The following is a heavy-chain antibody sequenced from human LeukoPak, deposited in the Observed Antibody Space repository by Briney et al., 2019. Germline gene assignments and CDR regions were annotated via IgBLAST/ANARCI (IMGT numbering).Heavy chain of an antibody. D-gene: IGHD6-19*01. V-gene: IGHV3-23*01. Sequence: PGGSLRLSCAASGFTFSSYAMSWVRQAPGKGLEWVSAISGSGGSTYYADSVKGRFTISRDNSKNTLYLQMNSLRAEDTAVYYCARETYSSGWSGYYYYYMDVWGKGTTVTVSS. CDR1: GFTFSSYA. CDR3: ARETYSSGWSGYYYYYMDV. J-gene: IGHJ6*03. CDR2: ISGSGGST.